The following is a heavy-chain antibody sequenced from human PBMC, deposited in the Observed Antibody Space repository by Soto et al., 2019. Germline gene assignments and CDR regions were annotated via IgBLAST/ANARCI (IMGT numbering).Heavy chain of an antibody. Sequence: PGQYLKLSGPTSGYLFIHYWIGWVRQMPGKGLEWMAIINPGNSETRYSPSFQGQVTISADKSISTTYLQWNSLKASDTAMYYCARPSNNYVADWGQGTLVTVSS. CDR3: ARPSNNYVAD. V-gene: IGHV5-51*01. D-gene: IGHD3-10*02. CDR2: INPGNSET. CDR1: GYLFIHYW. J-gene: IGHJ4*02.